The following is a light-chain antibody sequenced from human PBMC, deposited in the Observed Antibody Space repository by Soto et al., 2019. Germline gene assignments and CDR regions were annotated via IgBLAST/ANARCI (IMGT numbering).Light chain of an antibody. J-gene: IGLJ3*02. CDR2: EVS. Sequence: QSALTQPPSASGSPGLSVTISCTGTSSDVGGYNFVSWYQQHPGKAPKLLIFEVSKRPSGVPDRFSGSKSGNTASLTVSGLQADDEAYYYCSSYAGSNNLVFGGGTKVTVL. CDR1: SSDVGGYNF. CDR3: SSYAGSNNLV. V-gene: IGLV2-8*01.